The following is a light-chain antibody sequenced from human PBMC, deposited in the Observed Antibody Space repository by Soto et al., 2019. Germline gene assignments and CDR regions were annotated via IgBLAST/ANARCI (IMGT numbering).Light chain of an antibody. CDR3: QRSGT. CDR1: QSISSW. CDR2: DAS. V-gene: IGKV1-5*01. Sequence: DIPMTQSPSTLSASVGDRVTITCRASQSISSWLAWYQQKPGKAPKLLIYDASSLESGVPSRFSGSGSGTEFTLTISSLQPDDFATYYCQRSGTFGQGTKVEIK. J-gene: IGKJ1*01.